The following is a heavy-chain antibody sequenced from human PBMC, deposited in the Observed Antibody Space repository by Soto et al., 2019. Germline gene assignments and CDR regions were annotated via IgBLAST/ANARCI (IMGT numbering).Heavy chain of an antibody. Sequence: GGSLRLSCSASGFTFSDYYMSWIRQAPGKWLEGVSFISNGGSTKYYADSVKGRFTISRDNSKNTLYLQMNSLRAEDTAVYYCARDLTSFAGYYGMDVWGQGTTVTVSS. V-gene: IGHV3-11*01. D-gene: IGHD1-26*01. J-gene: IGHJ6*02. CDR1: GFTFSDYY. CDR3: ARDLTSFAGYYGMDV. CDR2: ISNGGSTK.